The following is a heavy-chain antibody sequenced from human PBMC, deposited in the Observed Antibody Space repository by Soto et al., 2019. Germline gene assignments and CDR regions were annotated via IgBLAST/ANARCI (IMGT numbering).Heavy chain of an antibody. CDR1: SGPSSSHN. CDR2: VYSTAGT. V-gene: IGHV4-59*08. CDR3: VRQGIGNLHGLVDV. J-gene: IGHJ6*02. D-gene: IGHD6-13*01. Sequence: QVQLQQSGPGLVKPSETLSLTCSVSSGPSSSHNWGWIRQPPGRGLEWIGYVYSTAGTSYNPTLKSRGTVLADTSTNHISLTLTSVTAADTAVYYCVRQGIGNLHGLVDVWCQGTTVRVSS.